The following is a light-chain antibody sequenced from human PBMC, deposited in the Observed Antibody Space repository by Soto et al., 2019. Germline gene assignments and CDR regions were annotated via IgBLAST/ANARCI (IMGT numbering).Light chain of an antibody. CDR1: SSDVDGYNY. CDR3: SSYTISRNTGI. CDR2: DVN. Sequence: QSALTQPASVSGSPGQSITISCTGTSSDVDGYNYVSWYQYHPGRAPKLMIYDVNNRPSGVSNRFSGSKSGNTASLTISGLHAEDEADYYCSSYTISRNTGIFGGGTKLTVL. V-gene: IGLV2-14*01. J-gene: IGLJ2*01.